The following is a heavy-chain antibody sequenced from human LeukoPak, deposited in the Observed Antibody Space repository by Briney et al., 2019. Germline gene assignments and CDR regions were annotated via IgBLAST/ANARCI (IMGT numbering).Heavy chain of an antibody. V-gene: IGHV3-11*01. CDR1: GFIFSDYY. CDR3: ARDSVSSSWYGTAFDI. J-gene: IGHJ3*02. CDR2: ISSSATMI. Sequence: GGSLRLSCAASGFIFSDYYMSWIRPAPGKGLEWISFISSSATMIYYADSVKGRFTISRDNAKNLLYLQMNSLRADDSAVYYCARDSVSSSWYGTAFDIWGQGTMVTVSS. D-gene: IGHD6-13*01.